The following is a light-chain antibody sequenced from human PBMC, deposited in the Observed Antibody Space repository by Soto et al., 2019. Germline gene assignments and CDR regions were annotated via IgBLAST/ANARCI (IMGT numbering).Light chain of an antibody. V-gene: IGKV1-6*01. Sequence: AIQMTQSPSSLSASVGDRVAITCRASQGIRNNLGWYQQKPGKAPKILIYAASSLQSGVPSRFSGSGSGTDFTLTISSLQPEDFATYFCLQDYNYPYTFGHGTKLEIK. CDR1: QGIRNN. CDR3: LQDYNYPYT. J-gene: IGKJ2*01. CDR2: AAS.